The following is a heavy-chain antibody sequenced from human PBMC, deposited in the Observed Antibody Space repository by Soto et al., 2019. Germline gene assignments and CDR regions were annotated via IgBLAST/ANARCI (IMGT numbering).Heavy chain of an antibody. CDR3: AKGRSYYDILTGGSLSHYGMDV. CDR2: ISYDGSNK. J-gene: IGHJ6*02. Sequence: GGSLRLSCAASGFTFSSYGMHWVRQAPGKGLEWVAVISYDGSNKYYADSVKGRFTISRDNSKNTLYLQMNSLRAEDTAVYYCAKGRSYYDILTGGSLSHYGMDVWGQGTTVTVSS. CDR1: GFTFSSYG. D-gene: IGHD3-9*01. V-gene: IGHV3-30*18.